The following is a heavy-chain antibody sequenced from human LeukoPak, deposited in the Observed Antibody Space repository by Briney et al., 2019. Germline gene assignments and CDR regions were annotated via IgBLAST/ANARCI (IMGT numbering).Heavy chain of an antibody. CDR3: ARLVGATHRYAFDI. J-gene: IGHJ3*02. D-gene: IGHD1-26*01. Sequence: ASVKVSCKASGYTFTSYDINWVRQATGQGLEWMGWMNPNSGNTGYAQKFQGRVTITRNTSISTAYMELSSLRSEDTAVYYCARLVGATHRYAFDIWGQGTMVTVSS. CDR2: MNPNSGNT. CDR1: GYTFTSYD. V-gene: IGHV1-8*03.